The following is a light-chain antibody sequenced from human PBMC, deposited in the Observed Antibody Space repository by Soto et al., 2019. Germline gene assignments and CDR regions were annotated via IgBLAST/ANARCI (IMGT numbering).Light chain of an antibody. CDR3: LQDYNYPWT. Sequence: AIQMTQSPFSLSASVGDRVTITCRASQDIRNDLGWYQQKPGKAPKLLIYAASSLQSGVPSRFSGSGSGTAFTLTISSLQPDDFATYYCLQDYNYPWTFGQGTKVEIK. CDR1: QDIRND. CDR2: AAS. J-gene: IGKJ1*01. V-gene: IGKV1-6*01.